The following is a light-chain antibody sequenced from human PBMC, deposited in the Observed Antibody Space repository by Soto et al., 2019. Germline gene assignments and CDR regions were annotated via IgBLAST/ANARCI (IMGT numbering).Light chain of an antibody. V-gene: IGKV3-20*01. J-gene: IGKJ1*01. CDR3: QQYGSSQT. CDR1: QSGSSSY. Sequence: EIVLTQSPGTLSLSPGERATLSCRASQSGSSSYLGWYQQKPGQAPRLLIYGASSRATGIPDRFSGSGSGTDFTLTISRLEPEDFAVYYCQQYGSSQTFGQGTKVEIK. CDR2: GAS.